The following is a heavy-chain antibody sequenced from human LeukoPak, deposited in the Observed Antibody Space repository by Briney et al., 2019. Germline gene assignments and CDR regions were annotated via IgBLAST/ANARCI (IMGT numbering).Heavy chain of an antibody. D-gene: IGHD3-22*01. CDR3: ATDFAYDSSGYAAP. J-gene: IGHJ5*02. Sequence: AASVTVSCKVSGYTLTELSMHWVRQAPGKGLEWMGGFDPEDGETIYAQKFQGRVTMTEDTSTDTAYMELSSLRSEDTAVYYCATDFAYDSSGYAAPWCQGTLVTVTS. V-gene: IGHV1-24*01. CDR1: GYTLTELS. CDR2: FDPEDGET.